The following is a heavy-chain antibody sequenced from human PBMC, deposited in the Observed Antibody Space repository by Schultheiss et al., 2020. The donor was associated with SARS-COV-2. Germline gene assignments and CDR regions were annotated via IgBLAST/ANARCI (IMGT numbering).Heavy chain of an antibody. V-gene: IGHV1-2*04. J-gene: IGHJ3*02. CDR1: GYTFTGYY. Sequence: ASVKVSCKASGYTFTGYYMHWVRQAPGQGLEWMGWINPNSGGTNYAQKFQVWVTMTRDTSISTAYMELSRLRSDDTAVYYCARDSYEGGAFDIWGQGTMVTVSS. CDR2: INPNSGGT. D-gene: IGHD3-16*01. CDR3: ARDSYEGGAFDI.